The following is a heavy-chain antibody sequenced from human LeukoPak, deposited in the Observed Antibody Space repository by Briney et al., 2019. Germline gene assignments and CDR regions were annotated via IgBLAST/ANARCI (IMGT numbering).Heavy chain of an antibody. CDR1: GFTFSSYG. CDR3: ARDGLDYYDSSGYYSTPRYYFDY. Sequence: TGGSLRLSCAASGFTFSSYGMHWVRQAPGKGLEWVAVIWYDGSNKYYADSVKGRFTISRDSSKNTVYLQMNSLRAEDTAMYYCARDGLDYYDSSGYYSTPRYYFDYWGQGTLVTVSS. CDR2: IWYDGSNK. D-gene: IGHD3-22*01. V-gene: IGHV3-33*01. J-gene: IGHJ4*02.